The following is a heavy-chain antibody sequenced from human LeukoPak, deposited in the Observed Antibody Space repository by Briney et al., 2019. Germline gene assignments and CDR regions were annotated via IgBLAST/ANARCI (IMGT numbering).Heavy chain of an antibody. D-gene: IGHD1-26*01. V-gene: IGHV1-69*13. J-gene: IGHJ4*02. CDR3: ARDEALYSGSYFGDY. Sequence: SVKVSCKASGGTFSSYAISWVRQAPGQGLEWMGGIIPIFGTANYAQKFQGRVTITADESTSTAYMELSSLRSEDTAVYYCARDEALYSGSYFGDYWGQGTLVTVSS. CDR2: IIPIFGTA. CDR1: GGTFSSYA.